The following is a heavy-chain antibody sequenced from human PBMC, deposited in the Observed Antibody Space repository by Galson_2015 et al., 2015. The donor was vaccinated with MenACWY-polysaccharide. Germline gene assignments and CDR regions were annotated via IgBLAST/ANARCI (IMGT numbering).Heavy chain of an antibody. J-gene: IGHJ4*02. V-gene: IGHV1-18*04. CDR1: GYTFSTYD. CDR2: NRTSRDDP. D-gene: IGHD2/OR15-2a*01. CDR3: ARDQGETFTVPGAMAH. Sequence: SVKVSCKASGYTFSTYDITWVRQAPGQGLEWLGRNRTSRDDPRYDQQVQGQVIRSKDTSPATLYFVLRGLTSDDTAVYFCARDQGETFTVPGAMAHWGQGTLVIVSS.